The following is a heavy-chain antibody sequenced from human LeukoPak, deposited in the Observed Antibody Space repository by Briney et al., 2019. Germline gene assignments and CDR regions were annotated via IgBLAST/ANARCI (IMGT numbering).Heavy chain of an antibody. CDR3: ARGQGDKGDWFDP. J-gene: IGHJ5*02. CDR1: GGSFSGYY. Sequence: PSETLSLTCAVYGGSFSGYYWSWIRQPPGKGLEWIGEINHSGSTNYNPSLKSRVTISVDTSKNQFSLKLSSVTAADTAVYYCARGQGDKGDWFDPWGQGTLVTVSS. CDR2: INHSGST. V-gene: IGHV4-34*01. D-gene: IGHD2-21*01.